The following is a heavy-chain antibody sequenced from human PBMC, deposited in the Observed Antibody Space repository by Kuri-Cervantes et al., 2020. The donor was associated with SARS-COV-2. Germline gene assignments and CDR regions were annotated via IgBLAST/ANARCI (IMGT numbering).Heavy chain of an antibody. Sequence: GGSLRLSCAASGFTFSSYWMSWVRQAPGKGLEWVAVIWYDGSNKYYADSVKGRFTISRDNSKNTLYLQMNSLRAEDTAVYYCARDERWRYCSGGSCYGDYYYGMDVWGQGTTVTVSS. V-gene: IGHV3-33*08. J-gene: IGHJ6*02. CDR2: IWYDGSNK. D-gene: IGHD2-15*01. CDR3: ARDERWRYCSGGSCYGDYYYGMDV. CDR1: GFTFSSYW.